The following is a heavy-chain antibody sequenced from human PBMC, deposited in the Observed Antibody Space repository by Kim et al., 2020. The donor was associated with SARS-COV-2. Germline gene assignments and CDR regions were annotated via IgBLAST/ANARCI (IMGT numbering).Heavy chain of an antibody. CDR3: VRDSSSLY. Sequence: GSGTNYAESVQGRFTISRDNAKNTLYLQMNSLRVEDTAVYYCVRDSSSLYWGQGTLVTVSS. CDR2: GSGT. J-gene: IGHJ4*02. V-gene: IGHV3-74*01. D-gene: IGHD6-19*01.